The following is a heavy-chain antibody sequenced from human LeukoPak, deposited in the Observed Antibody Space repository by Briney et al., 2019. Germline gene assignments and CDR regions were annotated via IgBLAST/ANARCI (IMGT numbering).Heavy chain of an antibody. CDR2: IYYSGST. CDR3: ASSDSSGYLHAFDI. CDR1: GGSISSYY. D-gene: IGHD3-22*01. J-gene: IGHJ3*02. Sequence: SETLSLTCTVSGGSISSYYWSWIRQPPGKGLEWIGYIYYSGSTYYNPSLKSRVTISVDTSKNQFSLKLSSVTAADTAVYYCASSDSSGYLHAFDIWGQGTMVTVSS. V-gene: IGHV4-59*08.